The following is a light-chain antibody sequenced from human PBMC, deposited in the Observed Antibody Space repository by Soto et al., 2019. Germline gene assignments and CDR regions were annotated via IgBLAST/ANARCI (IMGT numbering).Light chain of an antibody. J-gene: IGKJ1*01. CDR2: DAS. CDR1: QSISSW. CDR3: QHYGGVWP. V-gene: IGKV1-5*01. Sequence: DIQMTQSPSTLSASVGDRVTITCRASQSISSWLAWYQQKPGKAPKLLIYDASSLESGVPSRFSGSGSATEFILTISSLQPDDFATYHCQHYGGVWPVGQGTKVKI.